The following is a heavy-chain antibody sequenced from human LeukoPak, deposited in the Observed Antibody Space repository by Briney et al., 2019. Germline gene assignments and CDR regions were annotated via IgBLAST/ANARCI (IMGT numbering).Heavy chain of an antibody. CDR3: ARSRGYSYGPRQAFDI. Sequence: TSETLSLTCTVSGGSISSGSYYWSWIRQPAGKGLEWIGRIYTSGSTNYNPSLKSRVTISVGTSKNQFSLKLSSVTAADTAVYYCARSRGYSYGPRQAFDIWGQGTMVTVSS. V-gene: IGHV4-61*02. D-gene: IGHD5-18*01. CDR2: IYTSGST. CDR1: GGSISSGSYY. J-gene: IGHJ3*02.